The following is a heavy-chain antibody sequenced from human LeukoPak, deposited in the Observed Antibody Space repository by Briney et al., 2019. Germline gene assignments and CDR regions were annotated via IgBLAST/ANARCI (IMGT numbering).Heavy chain of an antibody. Sequence: GGSLRLSCAASGFTFSSYDMHWVRQATGKGLEWVSAIGTAGDTYYPGSVKGRFTISRENAKNSLYLQMNSLRAGDTAVYYCARVGLLWSGHWYFDLWGRGTLVTVSS. CDR3: ARVGLLWSGHWYFDL. V-gene: IGHV3-13*01. D-gene: IGHD3-10*01. J-gene: IGHJ2*01. CDR1: GFTFSSYD. CDR2: IGTAGDT.